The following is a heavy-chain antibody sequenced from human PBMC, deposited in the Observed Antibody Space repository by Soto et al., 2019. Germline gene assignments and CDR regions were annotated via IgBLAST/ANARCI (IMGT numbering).Heavy chain of an antibody. D-gene: IGHD6-13*01. CDR3: ARGLDQQQLVRAYAFDI. V-gene: IGHV4-34*01. CDR2: INHSGST. Sequence: LETLSLTCAVYGGSFIGYYWSWIRQPTGKGLEWIGEINHSGSTNYNPSLKSRVTISVDTSKNQFSLKLSSVTAADTAVYCCARGLDQQQLVRAYAFDIWGQGTMVTVSS. J-gene: IGHJ3*02. CDR1: GGSFIGYY.